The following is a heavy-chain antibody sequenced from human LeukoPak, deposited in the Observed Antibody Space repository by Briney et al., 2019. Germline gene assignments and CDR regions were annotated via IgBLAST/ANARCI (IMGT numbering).Heavy chain of an antibody. CDR3: ARDREYSSSSSLDY. CDR1: GFTVSSNY. V-gene: IGHV3-66*01. J-gene: IGHJ4*02. CDR2: IYSGGRT. Sequence: GGSLRLSCAASGFTVSSNYMSWVRQAPGKGLEWVSVIYSGGRTYYADSVKGRFTISRDNSKNTLYLQMDSLSADDTAVYYCARDREYSSSSSLDYWGQGILVTVSS. D-gene: IGHD6-6*01.